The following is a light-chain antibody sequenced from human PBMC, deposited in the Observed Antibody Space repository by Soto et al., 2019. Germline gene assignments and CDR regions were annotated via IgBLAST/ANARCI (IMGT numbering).Light chain of an antibody. CDR3: QQILSYPIN. J-gene: IGKJ5*01. V-gene: IGKV1-9*01. Sequence: DIQLTQSPSFLSASVGDRVTITCRANQGISTYLAWYQQKPGKAPKLLIYAASTLQSGVPLSFRGSGSGTSFTLTISSLQHEDFATYYCQQILSYPINFGQGTRLEIK. CDR2: AAS. CDR1: QGISTY.